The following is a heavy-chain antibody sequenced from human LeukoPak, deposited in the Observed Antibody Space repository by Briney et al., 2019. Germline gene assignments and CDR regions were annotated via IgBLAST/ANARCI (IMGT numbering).Heavy chain of an antibody. J-gene: IGHJ6*02. CDR1: GGSISTYY. V-gene: IGHV4-4*07. CDR2: VYRSGNT. Sequence: PSETLSLTCSVSGGSISTYYWSWIRQPAGKGLEWIWRVYRSGNTNYNPSLQSRVTMSVDTSKNQISLRLRSVTAADTALYYCARDDFEYSVHYGMDVWGQGTAVTVSS. D-gene: IGHD3-9*01. CDR3: ARDDFEYSVHYGMDV.